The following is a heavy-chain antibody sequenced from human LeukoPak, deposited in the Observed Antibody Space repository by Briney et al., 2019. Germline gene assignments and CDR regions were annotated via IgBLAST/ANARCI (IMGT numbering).Heavy chain of an antibody. CDR1: GGSISSYY. J-gene: IGHJ6*02. D-gene: IGHD1-26*01. Sequence: SETLSLTCTVSGGSISSYYWSWIRQPPGKGLEWIGYIYYSGSTNYNPSLKSRVTISVDTSKNQFSLKPSSVTAADTAVYYCARSEWELHYYGMDVWGQGTTVTVSS. V-gene: IGHV4-59*08. CDR2: IYYSGST. CDR3: ARSEWELHYYGMDV.